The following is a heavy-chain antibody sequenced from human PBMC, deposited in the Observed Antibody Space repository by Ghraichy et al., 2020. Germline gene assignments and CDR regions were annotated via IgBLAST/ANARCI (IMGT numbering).Heavy chain of an antibody. CDR1: GFTFSGSA. J-gene: IGHJ4*02. D-gene: IGHD5-18*01. CDR2: IRSKANSYAT. Sequence: LSLTCAASGFTFSGSAMHWVRQASGKGLEWVGRIRSKANSYATAYAASVKGRFTISRDDSKNTAYLQMNSLKTEDTAVYYCTRPIYSYGPGDFDDWGQGTLVTVSA. V-gene: IGHV3-73*01. CDR3: TRPIYSYGPGDFDD.